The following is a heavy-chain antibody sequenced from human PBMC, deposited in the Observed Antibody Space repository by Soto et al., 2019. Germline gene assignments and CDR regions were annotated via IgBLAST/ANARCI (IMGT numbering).Heavy chain of an antibody. CDR3: TTDLIYGDTLAFDI. Sequence: EVQLVESGGGLVKPGGSLRPSCAASGFTLSNAWMGWVRQAPGKGLEWVGRIKSKTDGGKTDYAAPVKGRFTISRDDSKNTLYLQMNSLKTEDTAVYYCTTDLIYGDTLAFDIWGQGTMVTVSS. CDR2: IKSKTDGGKT. CDR1: GFTLSNAW. J-gene: IGHJ3*02. D-gene: IGHD4-17*01. V-gene: IGHV3-15*01.